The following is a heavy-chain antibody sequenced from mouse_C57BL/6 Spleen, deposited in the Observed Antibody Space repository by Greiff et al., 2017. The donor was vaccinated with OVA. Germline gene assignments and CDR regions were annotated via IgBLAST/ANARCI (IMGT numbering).Heavy chain of an antibody. J-gene: IGHJ3*01. D-gene: IGHD1-1*01. V-gene: IGHV1-59*01. CDR3: ARNYGSSYVGAWFAY. CDR2: IDPSDSYI. Sequence: QVQLQQPGAELVRPGTSVKLSCKASGYTFTSYWMHWVKQRPGQGLEWIGVIDPSDSYIKYNQKFKGKATLTVDTSSSTAYMQLSSLTSEDSAVYYCARNYGSSYVGAWFAYWGQGTLVTVSA. CDR1: GYTFTSYW.